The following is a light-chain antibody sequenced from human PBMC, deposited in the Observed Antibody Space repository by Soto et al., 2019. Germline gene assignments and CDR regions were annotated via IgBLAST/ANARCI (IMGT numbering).Light chain of an antibody. CDR2: SDD. CDR3: AAWDDSLNGHVV. Sequence: QSVLTQPPSVSGTPGQRVTISCSGSSSNIGSNTVNWYQQLPGTAPKVLIYSDDQRPSGVPDRFSGSRSGTSASLAITGRQSDDEADYYCAAWDDSLNGHVVFGGGTKLTVL. V-gene: IGLV1-44*01. J-gene: IGLJ2*01. CDR1: SSNIGSNT.